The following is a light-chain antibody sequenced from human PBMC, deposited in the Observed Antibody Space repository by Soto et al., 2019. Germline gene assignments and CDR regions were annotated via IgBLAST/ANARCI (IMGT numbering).Light chain of an antibody. CDR2: AAS. Sequence: DIQLTQSPSFLSASVGDRVTITCRASQGISSYLAWYQQKPGKAPKLLIYAASTLQSGVPSRFSGSGSGTEFTLTLSGLQPEDFATYYCHHLDNYSTCVQGTLLEIK. J-gene: IGKJ5*01. V-gene: IGKV1-9*01. CDR3: HHLDNYST. CDR1: QGISSY.